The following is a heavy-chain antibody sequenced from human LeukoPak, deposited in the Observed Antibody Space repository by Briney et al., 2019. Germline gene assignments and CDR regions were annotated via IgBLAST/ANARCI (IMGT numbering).Heavy chain of an antibody. CDR2: IHPGDSET. J-gene: IGHJ3*01. V-gene: IGHV5-51*01. CDR1: GYSFTSHW. CDR3: VRLDYNDRSAPGTHGFDV. D-gene: IGHD3-22*01. Sequence: GESLKISCKDLGYSFTSHWIGWVRQMPEKGLEWMGIIHPGDSETRYSPSFQGQVTISADKSISVAYLQWSSLKASDSGVYYCVRLDYNDRSAPGTHGFDVWGQGTMVTVSP.